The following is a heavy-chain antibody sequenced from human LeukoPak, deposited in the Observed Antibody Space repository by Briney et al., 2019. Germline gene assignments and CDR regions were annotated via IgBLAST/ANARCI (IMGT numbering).Heavy chain of an antibody. CDR1: GFTFSNAW. CDR3: AKDRCSNGIGCYYYYMDV. D-gene: IGHD2-8*01. Sequence: GGSLRLSCAASGFTFSNAWMSWVRQAPGKGLEWVGRIKSKTDGGTTGYAAPVKGRFTISRDDSKNTLYLQMNSLRAEDTAVYYCAKDRCSNGIGCYYYYMDVWGKGTTVTISS. CDR2: IKSKTDGGTT. V-gene: IGHV3-15*01. J-gene: IGHJ6*03.